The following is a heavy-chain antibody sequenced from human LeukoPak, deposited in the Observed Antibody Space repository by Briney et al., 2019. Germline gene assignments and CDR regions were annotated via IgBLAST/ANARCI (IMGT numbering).Heavy chain of an antibody. Sequence: PGGSLRLSCAASGFTFSSYAMSWVRQAPGKGLEWVSAISGSGGSTYYADSVKGRFTISRDNSKNPLYLQMNSLRAEDTAVYYCAELARGPTARDYWGQGTLVTVSS. D-gene: IGHD3-10*01. CDR1: GFTFSSYA. CDR2: ISGSGGST. J-gene: IGHJ4*02. V-gene: IGHV3-23*01. CDR3: AELARGPTARDY.